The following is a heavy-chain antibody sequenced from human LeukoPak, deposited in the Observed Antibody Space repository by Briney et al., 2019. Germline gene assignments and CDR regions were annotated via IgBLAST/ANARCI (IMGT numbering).Heavy chain of an antibody. CDR3: ARVDKGRYYYDSSGYGPDY. J-gene: IGHJ4*02. V-gene: IGHV1-18*01. CDR1: GYTFTIYG. D-gene: IGHD3-22*01. Sequence: ASVTVSSTASGYTFTIYGISWVRQAPGQGLEWMGWISAYNGNTNYTQKLQGRVTITTDTSTSTPYMELRSLRSDDTAVYYCARVDKGRYYYDSSGYGPDYWGQGTLVTVSS. CDR2: ISAYNGNT.